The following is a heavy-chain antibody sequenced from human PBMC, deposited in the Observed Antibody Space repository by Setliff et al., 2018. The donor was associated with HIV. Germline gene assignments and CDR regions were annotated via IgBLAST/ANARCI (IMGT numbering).Heavy chain of an antibody. CDR1: GGSVNTYY. V-gene: IGHV4-4*07. D-gene: IGHD6-6*01. CDR3: ARATSSPGSTPD. CDR2: IYMTGGT. J-gene: IGHJ4*02. Sequence: SETLSLTCTVFGGSVNTYYWTRIRQPAGRGLEWIGRIYMTGGTSSNPSLRGRVIMSLDTSKTQSSLKLSSVTAADTAVYYCARATSSPGSTPDWGQGILVTSPQ.